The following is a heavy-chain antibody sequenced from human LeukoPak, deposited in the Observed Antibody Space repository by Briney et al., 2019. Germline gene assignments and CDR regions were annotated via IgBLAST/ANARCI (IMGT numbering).Heavy chain of an antibody. Sequence: PSETLSLTCTVSGGSISSSSYYWGWIRQPQGKGLEWIGSIYYSGSTYSNPSLKSRVTISVDTSKNQFSLKLSSVTAADTAVYYCASPYYGSGSYIVDPWGQGTLVTVSS. D-gene: IGHD3-10*01. CDR2: IYYSGST. CDR1: GGSISSSSYY. CDR3: ASPYYGSGSYIVDP. V-gene: IGHV4-39*01. J-gene: IGHJ5*02.